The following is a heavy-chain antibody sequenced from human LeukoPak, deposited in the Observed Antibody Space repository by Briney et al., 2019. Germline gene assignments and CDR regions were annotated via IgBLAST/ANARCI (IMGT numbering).Heavy chain of an antibody. D-gene: IGHD1-1*01. CDR1: GGSFSGYF. J-gene: IGHJ4*02. Sequence: SETLSLTCVVYGGSFSGYFWSWIRQPPGKGLEWIGEITPSGSTNYSPSLKSRVSISIDTSKKKLSLRLTSVTAADSAVYYCARIGNYYFDYWGQGTLVTVSS. V-gene: IGHV4-34*01. CDR2: ITPSGST. CDR3: ARIGNYYFDY.